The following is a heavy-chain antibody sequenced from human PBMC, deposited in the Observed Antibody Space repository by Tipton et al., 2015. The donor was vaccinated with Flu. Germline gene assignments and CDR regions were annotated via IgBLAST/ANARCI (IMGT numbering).Heavy chain of an antibody. D-gene: IGHD4-17*01. V-gene: IGHV4-61*02. CDR3: ASRLNGDVDY. J-gene: IGHJ4*02. CDR1: GGSISSGSYY. CDR2: IYTSGST. Sequence: TLSLTCTVSGGSISSGSYYWSWIRQPAGKGLEWIGRIYTSGSTNYNPSLNSRVTISVDTSKNQFSLKLSSVTAADTAVYYCASRLNGDVDYWGQGTLVTVSS.